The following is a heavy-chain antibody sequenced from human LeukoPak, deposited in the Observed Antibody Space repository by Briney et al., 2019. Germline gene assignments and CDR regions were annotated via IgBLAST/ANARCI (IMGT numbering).Heavy chain of an antibody. CDR3: ALNPPLYGDYYMDV. D-gene: IGHD4-17*01. J-gene: IGHJ6*03. CDR2: ISGSGGST. CDR1: GFTFSSYG. V-gene: IGHV3-23*01. Sequence: GGTLRLSCAASGFTFSSYGMSWVRQAPGKGLEWVSAISGSGGSTYYADSVKGRFTISRDNSKNTLYLQMNSLRAEDTAVYYCALNPPLYGDYYMDVWGKGTTVTISS.